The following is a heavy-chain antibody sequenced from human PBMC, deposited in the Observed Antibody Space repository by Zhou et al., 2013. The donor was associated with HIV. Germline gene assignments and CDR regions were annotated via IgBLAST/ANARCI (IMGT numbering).Heavy chain of an antibody. D-gene: IGHD6-19*01. Sequence: VQLQQWGAGLVKPSETLSLTCAVYGGSFGESFSGYFWSWIRQFPGKGLQWIGEINDSGDTNYNPSLESRVTISMDTSKNQFSLRLSSVTAADTAVYFCARGGTSGPTIHWGQGNLVTVSS. J-gene: IGHJ4*02. CDR2: INDSGDT. CDR1: GGSFGESFSGYF. CDR3: ARGGTSGPTIH. V-gene: IGHV4-34*02.